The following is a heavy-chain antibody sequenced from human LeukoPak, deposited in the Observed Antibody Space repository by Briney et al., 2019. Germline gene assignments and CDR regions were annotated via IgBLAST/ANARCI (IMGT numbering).Heavy chain of an antibody. CDR1: EFTFSAYW. Sequence: GALRLSCAASEFTFSAYWMHWVRQAPGKGLVWVSRTRGDGSMTNYADSVKGRFTISRDNAKNTLYLQMNSLRLEDTAVYYCARENLAAAADYWGQGTVVTVSS. D-gene: IGHD6-25*01. CDR3: ARENLAAAADY. CDR2: TRGDGSMT. J-gene: IGHJ4*02. V-gene: IGHV3-74*01.